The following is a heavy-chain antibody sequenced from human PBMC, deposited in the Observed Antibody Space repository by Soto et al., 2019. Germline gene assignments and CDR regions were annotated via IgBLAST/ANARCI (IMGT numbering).Heavy chain of an antibody. D-gene: IGHD3-3*01. CDR3: ARLPRDCNKTSCYYADH. CDR2: MYAGDSDT. CDR1: GYKFNPNW. Sequence: PGQSLKISVIGSGYKFNPNWVDCVRQLPGKRLEWVGIMYAGDSDTRYNPSLQGRVTLSVDVTVSTAFLQWRSLKTSDTGMYFCARLPRDCNKTSCYYADHCGHGIQVTVSS. V-gene: IGHV5-51*01. J-gene: IGHJ4*01.